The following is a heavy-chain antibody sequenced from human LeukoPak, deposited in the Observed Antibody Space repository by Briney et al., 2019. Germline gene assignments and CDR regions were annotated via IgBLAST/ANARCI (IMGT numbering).Heavy chain of an antibody. J-gene: IGHJ6*02. CDR2: ISSSSSYI. CDR1: GFTFSSYS. CDR3: ARGGRRIQLWLPQKHPDPPETYGMDV. D-gene: IGHD5-18*01. Sequence: PGGSLRLSCAASGFTFSSYSMNWVRQAPGKGLEWVSSISSSSSYIYYADSVKGRFTISRDNAKNSLYLQMNSLRAEDTAVYYCARGGRRIQLWLPQKHPDPPETYGMDVWGQGTTVTVSS. V-gene: IGHV3-21*01.